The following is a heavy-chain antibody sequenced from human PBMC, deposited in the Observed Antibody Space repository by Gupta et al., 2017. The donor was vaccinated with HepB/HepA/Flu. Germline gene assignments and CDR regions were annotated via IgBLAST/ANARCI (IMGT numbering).Heavy chain of an antibody. CDR2: IYWDDDK. D-gene: IGHD3-22*01. Sequence: QITLKESGPTLVKPTQTLTLTCTFSGFSLSTSGVGVGWIRQPPGKALEWLALIYWDDDKRYSPSLESRLTITKDTSKNQVVLTMTNMDPVDTATYYCAHSGYYYDSSGVFDYWGQGTLVTVSS. CDR3: AHSGYYYDSSGVFDY. J-gene: IGHJ4*02. CDR1: GFSLSTSGVG. V-gene: IGHV2-5*02.